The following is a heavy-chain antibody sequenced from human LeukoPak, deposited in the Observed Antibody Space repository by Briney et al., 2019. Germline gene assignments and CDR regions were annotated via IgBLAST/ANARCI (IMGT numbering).Heavy chain of an antibody. D-gene: IGHD6-13*01. CDR1: GGTFSSYA. CDR3: ARGSRGRWSSSWYR. J-gene: IGHJ4*02. CDR2: IIPILGIA. Sequence: SVKVSCKASGGTFSSYAISWVRQAPGQGLEWMGRIIPILGIANYAQKFQGRVTITADKSTSTAYMELSSLRSEDTAVYYCARGSRGRWSSSWYRWGQGTLVTVSS. V-gene: IGHV1-69*04.